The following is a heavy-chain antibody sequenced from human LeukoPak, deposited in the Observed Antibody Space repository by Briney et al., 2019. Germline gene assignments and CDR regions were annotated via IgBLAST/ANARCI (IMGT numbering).Heavy chain of an antibody. V-gene: IGHV4-39*07. CDR3: ARVPNWVDAFDI. CDR2: IYYSGST. Sequence: SETLSLTCTVSGGSISSSSYYWGWIRQPPGKGLKWIGSIYYSGSTYHNPSLKSRVTISVDTSKNQFSLKLSSVTAADTAVYYCARVPNWVDAFDIWGQGTMVTVSS. D-gene: IGHD7-27*01. CDR1: GGSISSSSYY. J-gene: IGHJ3*02.